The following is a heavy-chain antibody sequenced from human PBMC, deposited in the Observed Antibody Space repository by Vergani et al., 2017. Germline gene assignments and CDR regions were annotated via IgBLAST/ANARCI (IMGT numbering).Heavy chain of an antibody. V-gene: IGHV4-31*03. CDR3: ARDKSGSYGRGHWYFDL. CDR2: IYYSGST. J-gene: IGHJ2*01. D-gene: IGHD1-26*01. CDR1: GDSISSGGYY. Sequence: QLHLQESGPGLVKPSQTLSLTCTVSGDSISSGGYYWSWVRQHPGKGLEWIGYIYYSGSTYYNPSLKSRVTISVDTSKNQFSLKLSSVTAADTAVYYCARDKSGSYGRGHWYFDLWGRGTLVTVSS.